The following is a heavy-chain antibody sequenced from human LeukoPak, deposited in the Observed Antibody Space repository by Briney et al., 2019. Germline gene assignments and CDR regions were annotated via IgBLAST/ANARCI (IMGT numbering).Heavy chain of an antibody. Sequence: RGSLRLSCAASGFTFISYWMHWVRQAPGKGLVWVSRINGYGSSTDFADSVKGRFTISRDNAKNTLYLQMNSLRAEDTAVYYCARDAPGNTALDYWGRGTLVTVSS. J-gene: IGHJ4*02. V-gene: IGHV3-74*01. CDR1: GFTFISYW. CDR3: ARDAPGNTALDY. CDR2: INGYGSST. D-gene: IGHD5-18*01.